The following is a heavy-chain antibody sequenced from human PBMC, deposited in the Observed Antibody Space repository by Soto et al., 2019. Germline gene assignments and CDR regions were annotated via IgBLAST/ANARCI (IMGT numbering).Heavy chain of an antibody. Sequence: GASVKVSCKASGYTFTSYYMHWVRQAPGQGLEWMGIINPSGGSTSYAQKFQGRVTMTRDTSTSTVYMELSSLRSEDTAVYYCARDHADYYDSSGYYYVPYFDYWGQGTLVTVSS. V-gene: IGHV1-46*03. CDR2: INPSGGST. J-gene: IGHJ4*02. D-gene: IGHD3-22*01. CDR3: ARDHADYYDSSGYYYVPYFDY. CDR1: GYTFTSYY.